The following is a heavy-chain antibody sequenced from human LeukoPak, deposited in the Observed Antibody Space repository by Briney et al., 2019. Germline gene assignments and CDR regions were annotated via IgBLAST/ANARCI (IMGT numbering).Heavy chain of an antibody. Sequence: ASVKVSCKASGYTFTSYYMHWVRQAPGQGLEWIGIINPSGGSTSYAQKFQGRVTMTRDTSTSTVYMELSSLRSEDTAVYYCARDPSGAYCGGDCYSGDAFDIWGQGTMVTVSS. D-gene: IGHD2-21*02. CDR2: INPSGGST. J-gene: IGHJ3*02. CDR1: GYTFTSYY. CDR3: ARDPSGAYCGGDCYSGDAFDI. V-gene: IGHV1-46*01.